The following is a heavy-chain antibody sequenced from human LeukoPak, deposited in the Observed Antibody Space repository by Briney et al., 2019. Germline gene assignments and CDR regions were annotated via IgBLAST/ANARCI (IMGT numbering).Heavy chain of an antibody. V-gene: IGHV1-69*13. D-gene: IGHD2-21*01. CDR1: GYAFTGSY. CDR2: IIPFLGTT. J-gene: IGHJ4*02. CDR3: TIIPNVILFTHYFEY. Sequence: SVKVSCKAAGYAFTGSYIHWVRQAPGQGLEWMGGIIPFLGTTNYAQKFQGRVTITADEPTRTAYMELTYLRSDDTAVYYCTIIPNVILFTHYFEYRGQGTLVTVSS.